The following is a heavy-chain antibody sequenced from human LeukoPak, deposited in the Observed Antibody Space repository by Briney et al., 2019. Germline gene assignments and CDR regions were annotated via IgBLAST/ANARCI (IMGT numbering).Heavy chain of an antibody. CDR2: INPSGGST. D-gene: IGHD5-18*01. V-gene: IGHV1-46*01. CDR1: GYTFTSYY. CDR3: ARDTAMDPSFDY. Sequence: ASVKVSCKASGYTFTSYYMHWVRPAPGQGLEWMGIINPSGGSTSYAQKFQGRVTMTRDTSTSTVYMELSSLRSEDTAVYYCARDTAMDPSFDYWGQGTLVTVSS. J-gene: IGHJ4*02.